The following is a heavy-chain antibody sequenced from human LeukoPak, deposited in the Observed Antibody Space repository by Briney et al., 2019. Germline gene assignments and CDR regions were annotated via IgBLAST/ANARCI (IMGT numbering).Heavy chain of an antibody. CDR2: IGGYNGNT. CDR3: ARDNRACSDTSGPGGFLDY. D-gene: IGHD3-22*01. CDR1: GYTFTNYG. J-gene: IGHJ4*02. V-gene: IGHV1-18*01. Sequence: ASVKVSCKASGYTFTNYGIFWVRQAPGQGLEWMGWIGGYNGNTNYAQRVQGRVTMTTETSTSTAYMELRSLRSDDTAVYYCARDNRACSDTSGPGGFLDYWGQGTLVTVSS.